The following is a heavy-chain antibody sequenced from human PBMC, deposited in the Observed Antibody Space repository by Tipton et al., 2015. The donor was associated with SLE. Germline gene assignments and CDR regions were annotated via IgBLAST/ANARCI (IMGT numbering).Heavy chain of an antibody. CDR1: GFIFSSYG. CDR2: IQYDGSNK. D-gene: IGHD2-2*01. J-gene: IGHJ4*02. CDR3: AKDGHYCSSTSCYLDY. V-gene: IGHV3-30*02. Sequence: SLRLSCAASGFIFSSYGMHWVRQAPGKGLEWVAFIQYDGSNKYYADSVKGRFTISRDNSKNTLYLQMNSLRAEDTAVYYCAKDGHYCSSTSCYLDYWGQGTLVTVSS.